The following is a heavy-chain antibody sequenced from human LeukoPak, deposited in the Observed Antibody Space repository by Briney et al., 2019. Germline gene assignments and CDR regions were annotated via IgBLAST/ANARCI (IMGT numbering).Heavy chain of an antibody. CDR2: ISGSSGST. CDR3: AKVYSIAVAGPVDY. D-gene: IGHD6-19*01. Sequence: GGSLRLSCAASGFTFNNYAMTWVRQAPGKGLEWVSGISGSSGSTYYADSVKGRFTISRDNSKNTLNLQMNSLRVEDTAVYFCAKVYSIAVAGPVDYWGQGILATVSS. J-gene: IGHJ4*02. CDR1: GFTFNNYA. V-gene: IGHV3-23*01.